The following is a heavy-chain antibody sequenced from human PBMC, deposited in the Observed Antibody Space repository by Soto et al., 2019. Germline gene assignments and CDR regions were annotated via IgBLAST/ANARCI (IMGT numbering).Heavy chain of an antibody. J-gene: IGHJ4*02. CDR3: ARVSSIAARRSYDS. D-gene: IGHD6-6*01. CDR1: GYTFTIHD. V-gene: IGHV1-8*01. Sequence: ASVKVSCKASGYTFTIHDIHWVRQAPGQGLEWMAGLNPHSGKAAYAQRFQGRLTMTGNASTSTAYMELSGLRSEDTAMYYCARVSSIAARRSYDSWGQGTLVTVSS. CDR2: LNPHSGKA.